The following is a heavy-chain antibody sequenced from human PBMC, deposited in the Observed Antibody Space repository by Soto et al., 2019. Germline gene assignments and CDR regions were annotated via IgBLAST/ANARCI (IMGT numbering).Heavy chain of an antibody. CDR2: INAGNGNT. D-gene: IGHD3-22*01. Sequence: ASVKVSCKASGYTFTSYAMHWVRQAPGQRLEWMGWINAGNGNTKYSQKFQGRVTITRDTSASTAHMELSSLRSEDTAVYYCARMQLWPYYYDSSGYYPKDTFDYWGQGTLVTVSS. CDR3: ARMQLWPYYYDSSGYYPKDTFDY. V-gene: IGHV1-3*01. J-gene: IGHJ4*02. CDR1: GYTFTSYA.